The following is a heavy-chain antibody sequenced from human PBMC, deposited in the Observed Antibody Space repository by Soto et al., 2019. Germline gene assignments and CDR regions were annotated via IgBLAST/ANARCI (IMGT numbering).Heavy chain of an antibody. J-gene: IGHJ3*02. Sequence: SETRSFTCTVSGGSISRYYWSWIRQHPGKGLEWIGYIYYSGSTYYNPSLKGRVTISVDTSKNQFSLKLSSVTAADTAVSYCARDGVARVPVDIWGQGAMVTISS. CDR3: ARDGVARVPVDI. CDR1: GGSISRYY. CDR2: IYYSGST. D-gene: IGHD3-3*01. V-gene: IGHV4-59*06.